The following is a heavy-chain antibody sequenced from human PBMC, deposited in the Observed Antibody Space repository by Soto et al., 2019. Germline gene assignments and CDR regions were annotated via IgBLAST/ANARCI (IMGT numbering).Heavy chain of an antibody. CDR1: GGSISSGGYY. Sequence: SETLSLTCTVSGGSISSGGYYWSWIRQHPGKGLEWIGYIYYSGSTYYNPSLKSRVTISVDTSKNQFSLKLSSVTAADTAVYYCARGVCSGGSCNYFDYWGQGTLVTVSS. CDR2: IYYSGST. D-gene: IGHD2-15*01. V-gene: IGHV4-31*03. CDR3: ARGVCSGGSCNYFDY. J-gene: IGHJ4*02.